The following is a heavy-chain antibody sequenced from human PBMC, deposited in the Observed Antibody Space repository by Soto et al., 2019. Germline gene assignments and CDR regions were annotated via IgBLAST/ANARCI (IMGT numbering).Heavy chain of an antibody. V-gene: IGHV3-30*18. CDR2: ISYDGSNK. J-gene: IGHJ4*02. CDR3: AKDQYSSSWLTLDY. D-gene: IGHD6-13*01. CDR1: GFTFSSYG. Sequence: GGSLRLSCAASGFTFSSYGMHWVRQAPGKGLEWVAVISYDGSNKYYADSVKGRFTISRDNSKNTLYLQMNSLRAEDTAVYYCAKDQYSSSWLTLDYWGQGTLVTVSS.